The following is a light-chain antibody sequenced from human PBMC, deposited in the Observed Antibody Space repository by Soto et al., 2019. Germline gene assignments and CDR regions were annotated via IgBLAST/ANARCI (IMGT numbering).Light chain of an antibody. CDR3: SSYSSSSTRDV. Sequence: QSALAQPASVSGSPGQSITISCTGTSGDVGTYNYVSWYLQHPGKAPKLMIYDVSNRPSGVSNRLSGSKSGNTASLTISGLQAEDEADYYCSSYSSSSTRDVFGTGTKLTVL. CDR2: DVS. V-gene: IGLV2-14*01. J-gene: IGLJ1*01. CDR1: SGDVGTYNY.